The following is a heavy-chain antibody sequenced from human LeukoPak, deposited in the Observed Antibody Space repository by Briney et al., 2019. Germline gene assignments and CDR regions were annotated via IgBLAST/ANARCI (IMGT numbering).Heavy chain of an antibody. D-gene: IGHD6-19*01. CDR3: ARAVGSSESNWFDP. J-gene: IGHJ5*02. CDR2: IYTSGIT. CDR1: GGSISSGSYY. Sequence: SETLSLXCTVSGGSISSGSYYWSWIRQPAGKGLEWIGRIYTSGITHYNPSLKSRVTISVDTSKNQFSLKLNSVTAADTAVYYCARAVGSSESNWFDPWGQGTLATVSS. V-gene: IGHV4-61*02.